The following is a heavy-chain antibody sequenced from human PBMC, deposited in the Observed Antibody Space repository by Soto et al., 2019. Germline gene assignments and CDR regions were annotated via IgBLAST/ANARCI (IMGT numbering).Heavy chain of an antibody. CDR1: GFTFSSYS. D-gene: IGHD3-22*01. CDR2: IRSSSSTV. CDR3: ARGPYYYASSGRWGYFDL. V-gene: IGHV3-48*01. J-gene: IGHJ2*01. Sequence: EVQLVESGGGLVQPGGSLRLSCAASGFTFSSYSMNWVRQAPGKGLEWVSYIRSSSSTVYYADSVKSRFTIPRDNAKHSLYLQMNGLSAEETAVYYGARGPYYYASSGRWGYFDLWGRGTLVTVSS.